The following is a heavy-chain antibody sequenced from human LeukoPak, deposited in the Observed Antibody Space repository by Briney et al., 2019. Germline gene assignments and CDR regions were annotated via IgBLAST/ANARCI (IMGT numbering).Heavy chain of an antibody. V-gene: IGHV4-4*07. Sequence: SETLSLTCTFSGGSISSYYWSWIRQPAGKGLEWIGRIHTSGSTNYNPSLKSRVTISVDKSKNQFSLNLTSVTAADRAVYFCARAGRRTFAFDIWGPGTLVTVSS. D-gene: IGHD1-26*01. J-gene: IGHJ3*02. CDR1: GGSISSYY. CDR3: ARAGRRTFAFDI. CDR2: IHTSGST.